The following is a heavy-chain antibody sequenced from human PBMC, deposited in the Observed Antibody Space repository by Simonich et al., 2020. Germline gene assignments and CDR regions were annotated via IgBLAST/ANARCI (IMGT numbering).Heavy chain of an antibody. D-gene: IGHD3-22*01. J-gene: IGHJ3*02. V-gene: IGHV3-23*01. CDR2: ISGSGGST. CDR1: GFTFRSYA. Sequence: GGGLVQPGGSLRLSCAASGFTFRSYAMSWVRKAPGKGLEWVSAISGSGGSTYYADSVKGLITISRDNSKNTLYRQMNSLRAEDTAVYYCAKDLGERITMIVVVIDAFDIWGQGTMVTVSS. CDR3: AKDLGERITMIVVVIDAFDI.